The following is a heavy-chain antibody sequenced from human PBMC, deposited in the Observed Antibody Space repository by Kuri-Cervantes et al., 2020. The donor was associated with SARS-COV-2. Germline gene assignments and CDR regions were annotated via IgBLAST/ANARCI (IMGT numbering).Heavy chain of an antibody. CDR2: ISYDGSNK. Sequence: GGSLRLSCAASGFTFSNYGMHWVRQAPGKGLEWVAIISYDGSNKYYVDSVKGRFTISRDNSKNTLYLQMNSLRAKDTAVYYRAKAGEYCSSTSCGEGYYYGMDVWGQGTTVTVSS. CDR1: GFTFSNYG. D-gene: IGHD2-2*01. CDR3: AKAGEYCSSTSCGEGYYYGMDV. V-gene: IGHV3-30*18. J-gene: IGHJ6*02.